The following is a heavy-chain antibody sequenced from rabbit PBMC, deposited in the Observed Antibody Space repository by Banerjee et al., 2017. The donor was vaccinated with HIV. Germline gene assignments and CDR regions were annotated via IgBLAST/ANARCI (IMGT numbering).Heavy chain of an antibody. J-gene: IGHJ4*01. CDR3: ARGVSAGNTYPDYFTL. V-gene: IGHV1S40*01. Sequence: ASWVNGRFTISKTSSTTVTLQMTSLTAADTATYFCARGVSAGNTYPDYFTLWGQGTLVTVS. D-gene: IGHD4-2*01.